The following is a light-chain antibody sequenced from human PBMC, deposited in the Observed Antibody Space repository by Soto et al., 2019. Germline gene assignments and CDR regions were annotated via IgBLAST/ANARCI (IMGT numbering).Light chain of an antibody. CDR2: GAS. J-gene: IGKJ1*01. CDR1: QSVSNN. V-gene: IGKV3D-15*01. Sequence: EIVITHSPATLSFSSVERATLSCRASQSVSNNLAWYQQKPGQAPRLLIYGASSRATGIPDRFSGSGSGTEFTLTISSLQSEDFAVYYCQQYNNWWTFGQGTNVDIK. CDR3: QQYNNWWT.